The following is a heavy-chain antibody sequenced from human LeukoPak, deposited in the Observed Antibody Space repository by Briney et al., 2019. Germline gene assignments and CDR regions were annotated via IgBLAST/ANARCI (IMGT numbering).Heavy chain of an antibody. CDR1: GGSFSGYY. J-gene: IGHJ4*02. CDR3: ARGRITIF. Sequence: PSETLSLTCAVYGGSFSGYYWSWNRQPPGKGLEWMGEINHSGSTNYNPSLKSRVTISVDTSKNQFSLKLSSVTAADTAVYYCARGRITIFWGQGTLVTVSS. D-gene: IGHD3-9*01. V-gene: IGHV4-34*01. CDR2: INHSGST.